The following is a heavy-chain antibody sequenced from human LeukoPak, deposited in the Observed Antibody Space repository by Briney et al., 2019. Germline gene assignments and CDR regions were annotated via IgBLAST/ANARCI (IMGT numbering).Heavy chain of an antibody. Sequence: QPGGSLRLSCAASGFTLSDYWMHWVRQGPRKGLVWVSRINPDGSSTNDADFVKGRFTISRDNAKNTLNLQMNSLRAEDTAVYYCVRSTAVLPFDYWGQGMPVPVSS. V-gene: IGHV3-74*01. CDR1: GFTLSDYW. D-gene: IGHD6-6*01. J-gene: IGHJ4*02. CDR2: INPDGSST. CDR3: VRSTAVLPFDY.